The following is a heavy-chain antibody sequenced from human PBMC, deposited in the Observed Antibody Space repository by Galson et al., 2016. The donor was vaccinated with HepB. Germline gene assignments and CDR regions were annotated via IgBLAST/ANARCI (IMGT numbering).Heavy chain of an antibody. D-gene: IGHD3-10*01. Sequence: SETLSLTCTVSGGSVSSGTYYWYWIRQPPGKGLECIGYISYSGVTNYNPSLKNRVTMSLDTSTNQFSLKLDSVTAADTALYYCATDAGGGSWSYYRRLDSWGQGPLLTVSS. V-gene: IGHV4-61*01. CDR1: GGSVSSGTYY. CDR3: ATDAGGGSWSYYRRLDS. J-gene: IGHJ4*02. CDR2: ISYSGVT.